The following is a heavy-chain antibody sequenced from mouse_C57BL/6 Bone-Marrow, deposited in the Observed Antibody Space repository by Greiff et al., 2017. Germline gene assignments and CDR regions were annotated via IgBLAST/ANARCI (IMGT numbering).Heavy chain of an antibody. CDR1: GYTFTDYY. CDR2: INPNNGGT. V-gene: IGHV1-26*01. J-gene: IGHJ2*01. Sequence: EVQLQQSGPELVKPGASVKISCKASGYTFTDYYMNWVKQSHGKSLEWIGDINPNNGGTSYNQKFKGKATLTVDKSSSTAYMELRSLTSEDSAVYYCAQGYYGSSYTDYWGQGTTLTVSS. D-gene: IGHD1-1*01. CDR3: AQGYYGSSYTDY.